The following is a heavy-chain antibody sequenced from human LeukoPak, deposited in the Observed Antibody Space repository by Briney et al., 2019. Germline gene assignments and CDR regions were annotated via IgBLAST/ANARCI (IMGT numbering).Heavy chain of an antibody. D-gene: IGHD6-19*01. CDR3: AREGASGWYTLWG. V-gene: IGHV3-9*01. Sequence: QPGRSLRLSCAASGFTFDDYAMHWVRQAPGKGLEWVSGISWNSGSIGYADSVKGRFTISRDNAKNSLYLQMNSLRAEDTAVYYCAREGASGWYTLWGWGQGTLVTVSS. CDR2: ISWNSGSI. CDR1: GFTFDDYA. J-gene: IGHJ4*02.